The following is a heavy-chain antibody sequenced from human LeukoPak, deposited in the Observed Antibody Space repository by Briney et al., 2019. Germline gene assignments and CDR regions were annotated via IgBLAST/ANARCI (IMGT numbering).Heavy chain of an antibody. CDR1: GFTFTSYA. CDR2: ISDNGGST. CDR3: AKDSSTKSGDYDYFDN. J-gene: IGHJ4*02. V-gene: IGHV3-23*01. D-gene: IGHD2-2*01. Sequence: PGGSLRLSCAASGFTFTSYAMSWVRQAPGKGLEWVSAISDNGGSTYYADSVKGRFTLSRDNSKNTLYLQMNSLRADDTAIYCCAKDSSTKSGDYDYFDNWGQGTLVTVSS.